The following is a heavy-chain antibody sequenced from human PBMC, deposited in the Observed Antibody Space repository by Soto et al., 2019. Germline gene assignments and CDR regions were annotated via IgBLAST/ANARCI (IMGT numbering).Heavy chain of an antibody. J-gene: IGHJ6*02. D-gene: IGHD3-3*01. V-gene: IGHV3-30-3*01. CDR3: SRDSPYETIRYYYDYAMDV. CDR1: GFTFSSYA. Sequence: QVQLVESGGGVVPPWRSLRLSCAASGFTFSSYAMHWVRQAPCKVLEWVAVISYDRSNKYYADSVKGRFTISRDNSKNTLYLQMNGLREADTAVYYCSRDSPYETIRYYYDYAMDVLGQGTTVTVSS. CDR2: ISYDRSNK.